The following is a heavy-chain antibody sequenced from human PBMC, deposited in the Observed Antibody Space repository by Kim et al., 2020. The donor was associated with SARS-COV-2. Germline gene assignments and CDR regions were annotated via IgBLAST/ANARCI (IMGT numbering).Heavy chain of an antibody. CDR1: GFTFSSYG. J-gene: IGHJ4*02. CDR3: AKSKLRFLEWLPKGD. V-gene: IGHV3-30*18. D-gene: IGHD3-3*01. Sequence: GGSLRLSCAASGFTFSSYGMHWVRQAPGKGLEWVAVISYDGSNKYYADSVKGRFTISRDNSKNTLYLQMNSLGAEDTAVYYCAKSKLRFLEWLPKGDWGQGTLVTVSS. CDR2: ISYDGSNK.